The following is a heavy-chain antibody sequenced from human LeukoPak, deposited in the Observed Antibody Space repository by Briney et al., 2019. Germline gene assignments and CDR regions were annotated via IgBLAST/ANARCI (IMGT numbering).Heavy chain of an antibody. CDR2: IWYDGSNK. Sequence: GGSLRLSCAASGFTFSSYGMHWVRQAPGKGLEGVAVIWYDGSNKYYADSVKGRFTISRDNSKNTLYLQMNSLRAEDTAVYYCARESKQWLGTPFDYWGQGTLVTVSS. J-gene: IGHJ4*02. V-gene: IGHV3-33*01. CDR1: GFTFSSYG. D-gene: IGHD6-19*01. CDR3: ARESKQWLGTPFDY.